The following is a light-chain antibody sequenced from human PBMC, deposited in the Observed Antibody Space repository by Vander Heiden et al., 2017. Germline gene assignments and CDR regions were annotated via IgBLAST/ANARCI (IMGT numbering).Light chain of an antibody. J-gene: IGLJ2*01. CDR3: NSRDSSGNHLV. Sequence: SSELTQDPAVFVALGQTVRITCQGHSLRSYYASWYQQKPGQAPVLVIYGKNNRPSGIPDRFSGSSSGNTASLTITGAQAEDEADYYCNSRDSSGNHLVFGGGTKLTVL. CDR2: GKN. CDR1: SLRSYY. V-gene: IGLV3-19*01.